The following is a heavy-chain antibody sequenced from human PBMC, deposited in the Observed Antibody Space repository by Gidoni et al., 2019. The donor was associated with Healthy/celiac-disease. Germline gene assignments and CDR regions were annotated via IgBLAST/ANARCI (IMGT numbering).Heavy chain of an antibody. J-gene: IGHJ4*02. CDR3: AKNPGSSWYEGFVDY. D-gene: IGHD6-13*01. Sequence: EVQLVESGGGLVQPGRSLRLSCAASGFTFAAYAMHWVRQAPGRGLGGVSGISWNSGSIGYADYVKGRFTISRDNAKNSLYLQMNSLRAEDTALYYCAKNPGSSWYEGFVDYWGQGTLVTVSS. V-gene: IGHV3-9*01. CDR1: GFTFAAYA. CDR2: ISWNSGSI.